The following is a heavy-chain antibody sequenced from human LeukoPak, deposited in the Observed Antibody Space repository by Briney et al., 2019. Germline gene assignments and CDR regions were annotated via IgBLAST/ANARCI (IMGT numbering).Heavy chain of an antibody. V-gene: IGHV3-74*01. CDR1: GFTFSNYW. Sequence: GGSLRLSCAASGFTFSNYWMHWVRQAPGKGLVWVSRINSDGSSTSYADSVKGRFTISRDNRKNTLYLQMNNLRAEDTAVYYCARDPHGYWWFDPWGQGTLVTVSS. CDR2: INSDGSST. CDR3: ARDPHGYWWFDP. J-gene: IGHJ5*02. D-gene: IGHD3-22*01.